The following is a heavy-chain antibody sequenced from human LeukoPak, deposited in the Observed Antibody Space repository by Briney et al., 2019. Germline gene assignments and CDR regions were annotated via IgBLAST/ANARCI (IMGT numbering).Heavy chain of an antibody. CDR2: IHTSGST. D-gene: IGHD6-13*01. Sequence: SETLSLTCTVSGVSISSYYWSWIRQPAGKGLEWIGRIHTSGSTNYNPSLKSRVTISVDTSKNQFSLKLSSVTAPDTAGYYCAIGGGGSSWLTDYWGQGTLVTVSS. CDR3: AIGGGGSSWLTDY. CDR1: GVSISSYY. V-gene: IGHV4-4*07. J-gene: IGHJ4*02.